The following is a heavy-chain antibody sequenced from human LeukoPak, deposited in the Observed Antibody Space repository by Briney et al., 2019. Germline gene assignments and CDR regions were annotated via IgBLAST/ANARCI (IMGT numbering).Heavy chain of an antibody. V-gene: IGHV1-18*01. D-gene: IGHD3-9*01. CDR2: ISAYNGNT. CDR3: ARGVMDYDILTGYYLDY. J-gene: IGHJ4*02. CDR1: GYTFTSYG. Sequence: ASVKVSCRASGYTFTSYGISWVRQAPGQGLEWMGWISAYNGNTNYAQKLQGRVTMTTDTSTSTAYMELRSLRSDDTAVYYCARGVMDYDILTGYYLDYWGQGTLVTVSS.